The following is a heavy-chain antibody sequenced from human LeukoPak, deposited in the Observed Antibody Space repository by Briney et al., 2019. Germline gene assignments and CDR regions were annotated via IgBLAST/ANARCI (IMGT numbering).Heavy chain of an antibody. J-gene: IGHJ4*02. D-gene: IGHD6-13*01. V-gene: IGHV4-34*01. CDR3: ARRYSSSWYSHFDY. CDR1: GGSFSGYY. Sequence: PSETLSLTCAVYGGSFSGYYWSWIRQPPGKGLEWIGEINHSGSTNYNPSLKSRVTISVDTSKNQFSLKLSSVTAADTAVYYCARRYSSSWYSHFDYWGQGTLVTVSS. CDR2: INHSGST.